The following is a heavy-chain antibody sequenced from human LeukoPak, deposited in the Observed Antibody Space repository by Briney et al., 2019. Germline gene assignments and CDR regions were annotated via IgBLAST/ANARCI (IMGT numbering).Heavy chain of an antibody. D-gene: IGHD3-22*01. J-gene: IGHJ3*02. V-gene: IGHV1-46*01. CDR2: INPSGGST. CDR3: ARDYYDSSGYYSASYAFDI. CDR1: GYTFTSYY. Sequence: ASVKVSCKASGYTFTSYYMHWVRQAPGQGLEWMGIINPSGGSTSYAQKFQGRVTMTRDTSTSTAYMELSSLRSEDTAVYYCARDYYDSSGYYSASYAFDIWGQGTMVTVSS.